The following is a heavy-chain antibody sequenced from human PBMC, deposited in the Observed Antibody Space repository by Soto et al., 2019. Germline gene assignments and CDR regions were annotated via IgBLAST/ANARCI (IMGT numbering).Heavy chain of an antibody. Sequence: SETLSLTCTVSGVSISSGGYYWGWIRQHPGKGLEWIGNIYHSGRTYYNPSLKSRVIMSVDTSKNHFSLNLNSVTAADTAMYFCASGIGGDSEYYFDCWGQGTLVTVSS. J-gene: IGHJ4*02. CDR1: GVSISSGGYY. CDR2: IYHSGRT. D-gene: IGHD4-17*01. CDR3: ASGIGGDSEYYFDC. V-gene: IGHV4-31*03.